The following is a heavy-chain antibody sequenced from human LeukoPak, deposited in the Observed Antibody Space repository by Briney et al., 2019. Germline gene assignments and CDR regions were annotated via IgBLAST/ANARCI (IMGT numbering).Heavy chain of an antibody. CDR3: ATGPSITIFGVVKHYYYGMDV. D-gene: IGHD3-3*01. CDR2: FDPEDGET. Sequence: ASVKVSCKVSGYTLTELSMHWVRQAPGKGLEWMGGFDPEDGETIYAQKFQGRVTMTEDTSTDTAYMELSSLRSEDTAVYYCATGPSITIFGVVKHYYYGMDVWGQGTTVTVSS. CDR1: GYTLTELS. J-gene: IGHJ6*02. V-gene: IGHV1-24*01.